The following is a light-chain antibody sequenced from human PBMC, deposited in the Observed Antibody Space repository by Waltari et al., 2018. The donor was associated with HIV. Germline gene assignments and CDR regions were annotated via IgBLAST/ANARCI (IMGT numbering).Light chain of an antibody. V-gene: IGKV3-11*01. Sequence: EIVLTQSPATLSLSPGERATLSCRASQSVSSFLVWYQQRPGQAPRLLIFDASNRSTGIPARFSGSGSATDFTLTISSLEPEDFAVYYCQQRVNWPPLSFGGGTKVEIK. CDR1: QSVSSF. CDR2: DAS. CDR3: QQRVNWPPLS. J-gene: IGKJ4*01.